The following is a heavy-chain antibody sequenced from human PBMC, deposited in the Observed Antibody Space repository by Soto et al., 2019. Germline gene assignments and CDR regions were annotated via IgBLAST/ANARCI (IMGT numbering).Heavy chain of an antibody. D-gene: IGHD6-19*01. CDR3: AKATTNGGWFNPFDS. V-gene: IGHV3-23*01. Sequence: GSLRLSCAASGFSFVNYAMNWVRQAPEKGLEWVSGLSGSGTSTYYADSVKGRFTISRDNSRDTLFLQMNSLTADDTAVYYCAKATTNGGWFNPFDSWGQGALVTVSS. CDR2: LSGSGTST. CDR1: GFSFVNYA. J-gene: IGHJ4*02.